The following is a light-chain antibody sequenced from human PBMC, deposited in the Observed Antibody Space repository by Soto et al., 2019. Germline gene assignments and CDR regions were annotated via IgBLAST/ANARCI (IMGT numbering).Light chain of an antibody. CDR3: SSYAASNNFYFV. Sequence: QSALTQPPSASGSPGQSVTISCTGTSSDVGGYNYVSWYQQYPGRAPKLMIYEVTKRPSVVPDRFSGSKSGNTASLTVSGLHAEDEADYYCSSYAASNNFYFVFGGGTKLTVL. CDR1: SSDVGGYNY. J-gene: IGLJ3*02. CDR2: EVT. V-gene: IGLV2-8*01.